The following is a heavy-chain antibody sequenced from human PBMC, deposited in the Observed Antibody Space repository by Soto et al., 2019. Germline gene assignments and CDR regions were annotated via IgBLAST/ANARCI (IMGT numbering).Heavy chain of an antibody. CDR3: ARGGSSGYYSPFDY. CDR2: IYYSGST. CDR1: GGSIRSYY. V-gene: IGHV4-59*01. J-gene: IGHJ4*02. D-gene: IGHD3-22*01. Sequence: QVQLQESGPGLVKPSETLSLTCTVSGGSIRSYYWSWIRQPPGKGLEWIGYIYYSGSTNYNPSLKSRVTISVETSKNHFSLKLNSVTAADTAVYYCARGGSSGYYSPFDYWGQGTLVTVSS.